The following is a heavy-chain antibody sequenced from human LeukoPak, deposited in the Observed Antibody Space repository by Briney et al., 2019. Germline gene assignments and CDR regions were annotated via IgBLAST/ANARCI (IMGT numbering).Heavy chain of an antibody. V-gene: IGHV4-39*01. Sequence: PSETLSLTCTVSGRSFSSRRYFWGWIPQPPVRGLEWIGNIYYNGSPNYNASLQSRVTISVDTSKNQSSLKLSSVTAADTAVYYCARGLRWGYYYYYYMDVWGKGTTVTVSS. CDR1: GRSFSSRRYF. CDR3: ARGLRWGYYYYYYMDV. CDR2: IYYNGSP. J-gene: IGHJ6*03. D-gene: IGHD3-16*01.